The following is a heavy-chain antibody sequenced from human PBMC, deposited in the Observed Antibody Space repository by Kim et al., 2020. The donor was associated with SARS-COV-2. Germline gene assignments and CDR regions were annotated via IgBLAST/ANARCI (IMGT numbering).Heavy chain of an antibody. V-gene: IGHV3-20*04. CDR2: INHNGART. D-gene: IGHD2-21*02. CDR3: ARGKARDSLGP. J-gene: IGHJ1*01. CDR1: GFTFGDYG. Sequence: GGSLRLSCAASGFTFGDYGMSWVRQAPGKGLEWVSNINHNGARTYYVNSVKGRFTVSRDNAKNSLYLQMNSPRAEDTAFYYCARGKARDSLGPWAQGTL.